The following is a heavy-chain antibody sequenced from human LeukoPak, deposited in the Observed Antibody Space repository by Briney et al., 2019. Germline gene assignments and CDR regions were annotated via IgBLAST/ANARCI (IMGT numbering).Heavy chain of an antibody. CDR1: GGTFTSYA. V-gene: IGHV1-69*04. CDR2: IIPILGIA. Sequence: SVKVSCKASGGTFTSYAISWVRQAPGQGLEWMGRIIPILGIANYAQKFQGRVTITADKSTSTAYMELSSLRSEDTAVYYCASKGDSSGYKYWGQGTLVTVSS. D-gene: IGHD3-22*01. J-gene: IGHJ4*02. CDR3: ASKGDSSGYKY.